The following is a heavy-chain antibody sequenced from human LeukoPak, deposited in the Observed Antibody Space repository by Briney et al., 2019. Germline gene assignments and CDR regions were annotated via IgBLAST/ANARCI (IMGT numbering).Heavy chain of an antibody. CDR3: ASTTTVTLNFGL. Sequence: GASVKVSCKASGGTFSSYAISWVRQAPGQGLEWMGGIILIFGTANYAQKFQGRVTITADKSTSTAYMELSSLRSEDTAVYYCASTTTVTLNFGLWGRGTLVTVSS. V-gene: IGHV1-69*06. J-gene: IGHJ2*01. CDR2: IILIFGTA. D-gene: IGHD4-17*01. CDR1: GGTFSSYA.